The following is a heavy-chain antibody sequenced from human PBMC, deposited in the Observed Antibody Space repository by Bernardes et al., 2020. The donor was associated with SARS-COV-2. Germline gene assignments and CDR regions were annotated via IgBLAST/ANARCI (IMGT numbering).Heavy chain of an antibody. Sequence: GGSLRLSCAASGFTFSSYSMNWVRQAPGKGLEWVSSISSSSYIYYADSVKGRFTISRDNAKNSLYLQMNSLRAEDTAVYYCASDSGYDSWGAYYYYYGMDVWGQGTTVTVSS. D-gene: IGHD5-12*01. J-gene: IGHJ6*02. CDR3: ASDSGYDSWGAYYYYYGMDV. V-gene: IGHV3-21*01. CDR2: ISSSSYI. CDR1: GFTFSSYS.